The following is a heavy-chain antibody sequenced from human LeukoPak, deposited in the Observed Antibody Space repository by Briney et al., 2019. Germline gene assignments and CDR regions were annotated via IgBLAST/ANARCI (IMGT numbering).Heavy chain of an antibody. Sequence: ASVKVSCKASGYTFTSYGISWVRQAPGQGLEWMGWISAYNGNTNYAQKFQGRVTITADKSTSTAYMELSSLRSEDTAVYYCARAYVDTAMFYFDYWGQGTLVTVSS. J-gene: IGHJ4*02. CDR2: ISAYNGNT. V-gene: IGHV1-18*01. CDR1: GYTFTSYG. CDR3: ARAYVDTAMFYFDY. D-gene: IGHD5-18*01.